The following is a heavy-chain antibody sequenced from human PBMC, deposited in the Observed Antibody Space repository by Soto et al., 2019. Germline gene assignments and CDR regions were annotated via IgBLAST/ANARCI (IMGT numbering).Heavy chain of an antibody. Sequence: GGSLRLSCAASGFTFSSYGMHWVRQAPGKGLEWVAVISNDGSNKYYADSVKGRFTITRDNSKNTLYMQMNSLRAEDTAVYYCAKASYYYGMDVWGQGTTVTVSS. V-gene: IGHV3-30*18. CDR3: AKASYYYGMDV. J-gene: IGHJ6*02. CDR1: GFTFSSYG. CDR2: ISNDGSNK.